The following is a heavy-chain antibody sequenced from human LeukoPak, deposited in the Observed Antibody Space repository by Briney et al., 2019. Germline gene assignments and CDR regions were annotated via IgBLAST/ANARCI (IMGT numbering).Heavy chain of an antibody. V-gene: IGHV3-48*04. J-gene: IGHJ3*02. CDR2: INSGSSTI. CDR3: AGGRGSGRQAFDI. CDR1: GFTFSSHS. D-gene: IGHD3-10*01. Sequence: GGSLRLSCAASGFTFSSHSMNWVRQAPGKGLECVSYINSGSSTIYYADSVKGRFTISRDNAMNSLYLQMNSLRADDTAVYYCAGGRGSGRQAFDIWGQGTLVTVSS.